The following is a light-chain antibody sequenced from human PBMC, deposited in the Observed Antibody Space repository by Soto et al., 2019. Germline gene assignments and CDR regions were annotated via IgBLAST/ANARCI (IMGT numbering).Light chain of an antibody. V-gene: IGKV1-8*01. CDR2: AAS. Sequence: AIRMTQSPSSFSASTGYIFTITCRASQGISSYLAWYQQKQGKAPKLLVYAASTLQYGVPSRLRGSGYGTDLTITINCMKSEDFATYLCQQYYTYTQTFGQGTKVDIK. J-gene: IGKJ2*01. CDR3: QQYYTYTQT. CDR1: QGISSY.